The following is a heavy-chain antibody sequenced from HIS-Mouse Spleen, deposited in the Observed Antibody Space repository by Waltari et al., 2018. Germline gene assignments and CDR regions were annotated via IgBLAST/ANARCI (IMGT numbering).Heavy chain of an antibody. CDR2: IYSGGST. J-gene: IGHJ4*02. Sequence: EVQLVESGGGLVQPGGSLRLSCAASGFTVSSNYMSWVRQAPGKGLGWVSVIYSGGSTYYADSVKGRFTISRDNAKNTLYLQLNSLRAEDTAVYYCARSNWYFDYWGQGTLVTVSS. V-gene: IGHV3-66*01. CDR1: GFTVSSNY. CDR3: ARSNWYFDY. D-gene: IGHD7-27*01.